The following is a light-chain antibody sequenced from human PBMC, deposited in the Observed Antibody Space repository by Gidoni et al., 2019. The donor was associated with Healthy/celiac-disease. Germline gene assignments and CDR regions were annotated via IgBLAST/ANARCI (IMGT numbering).Light chain of an antibody. CDR3: QQYGSSHPLT. CDR2: GAS. CDR1: QSVSSSH. J-gene: IGKJ4*01. V-gene: IGKV3-20*01. Sequence: IVLTHSPGTLSLSPGERATLSCRASQSVSSSHLAGYQQKPGQAPRLRIYGASSRATGIPDRFSGSGSGTDFTLTISRLEPEDFAVYYCQQYGSSHPLTFGGGTKVEIK.